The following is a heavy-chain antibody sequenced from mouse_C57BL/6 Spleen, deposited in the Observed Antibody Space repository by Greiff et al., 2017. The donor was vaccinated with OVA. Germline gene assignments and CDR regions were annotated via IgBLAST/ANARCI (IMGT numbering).Heavy chain of an antibody. V-gene: IGHV5-9*01. J-gene: IGHJ4*01. D-gene: IGHD2-5*01. CDR3: ARHPRSNYYAMDY. CDR1: GFTFSSYT. Sequence: EVMLVESGGGLVKPGGSLKLSCAASGFTFSSYTMSWVRQTPEKRLEWVATISGGGGNTYYPDSVKGRFTISRDNAKNTLYLQMSSLRSEDTALYYCARHPRSNYYAMDYWGQGTSVTVSA. CDR2: ISGGGGNT.